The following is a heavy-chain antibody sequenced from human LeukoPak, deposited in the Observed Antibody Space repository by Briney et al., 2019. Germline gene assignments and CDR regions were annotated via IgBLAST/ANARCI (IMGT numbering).Heavy chain of an antibody. CDR1: GFTFSSYW. D-gene: IGHD3-22*01. V-gene: IGHV3-74*01. Sequence: GGSLRLSCAASGFTFSSYWMNWVRQVPGKGLVWVSRINSDGSSTNYADSVKGRFTISRDNAKNTLYLQMNSLRVEDTAVYSCVRRDSSGSLDDWGQGTLVTVSS. J-gene: IGHJ4*02. CDR3: VRRDSSGSLDD. CDR2: INSDGSST.